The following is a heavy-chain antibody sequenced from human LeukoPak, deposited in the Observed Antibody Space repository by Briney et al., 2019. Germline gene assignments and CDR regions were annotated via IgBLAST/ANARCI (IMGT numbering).Heavy chain of an antibody. CDR3: ARGLRYFDWLSDRTDSGYDSDGFDI. Sequence: SVKVSCTASSGTFSNYAIRWVRQAPGQGLEWMGRFIPFLGIAKYAQKFQGRVTITADKSTSIAYMEVSSLRSEDTAVYYCARGLRYFDWLSDRTDSGYDSDGFDIWGQGTMVTVSS. D-gene: IGHD3-9*01. V-gene: IGHV1-69*04. CDR1: SGTFSNYA. CDR2: FIPFLGIA. J-gene: IGHJ3*02.